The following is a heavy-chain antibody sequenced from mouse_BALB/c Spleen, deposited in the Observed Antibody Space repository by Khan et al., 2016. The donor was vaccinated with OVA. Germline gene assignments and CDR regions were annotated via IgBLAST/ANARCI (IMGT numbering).Heavy chain of an antibody. V-gene: IGHV3-2*02. CDR3: ASDLGRYYAMDY. CDR2: ISYSDTT. CDR1: GYSITSDYA. D-gene: IGHD4-1*01. Sequence: EVQLQESGPGLVKPSQSLSLTCTVTGYSITSDYAWNWIRQFPGNKLEWMGYISYSDTTTYNPSLKSRISITRDTSKNQFFLHLNSVTTEDTATXYCASDLGRYYAMDYWGQGTSVTVSS. J-gene: IGHJ4*01.